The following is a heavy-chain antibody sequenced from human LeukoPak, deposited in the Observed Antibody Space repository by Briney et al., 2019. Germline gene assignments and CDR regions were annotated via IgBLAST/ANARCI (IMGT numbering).Heavy chain of an antibody. Sequence: ASVKVSCKASGYTFTSYGISWARQAPGQGLEWMGWISAYNGNTNYAQKLQGRVTMTTDTSTSTAYMELRSLRSDDTAVYYCARGVRSLSSSWYTDDYWGQGTLVTVSS. J-gene: IGHJ4*02. CDR1: GYTFTSYG. CDR3: ARGVRSLSSSWYTDDY. V-gene: IGHV1-18*01. D-gene: IGHD6-13*01. CDR2: ISAYNGNT.